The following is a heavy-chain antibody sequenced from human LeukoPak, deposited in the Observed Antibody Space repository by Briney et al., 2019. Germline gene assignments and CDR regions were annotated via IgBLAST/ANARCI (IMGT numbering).Heavy chain of an antibody. J-gene: IGHJ4*02. CDR3: SRDICWWNGF. V-gene: IGHV3-7*01. D-gene: IGHD2-15*01. CDR1: GFTFSTYW. Sequence: GGSLRLSCVASGFTFSTYWMTWVRQAPGKGLEWVANIKEDGRQKHYVGSVKGRFTISRDNAKNSLYLQMNSLRVEDTALYYCSRDICWWNGFRGLGTLVTVSS. CDR2: IKEDGRQK.